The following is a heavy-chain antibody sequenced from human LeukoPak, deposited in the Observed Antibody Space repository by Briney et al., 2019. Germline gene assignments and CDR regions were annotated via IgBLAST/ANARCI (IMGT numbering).Heavy chain of an antibody. V-gene: IGHV3-48*02. Sequence: GGSLRLSCVASGFTFSSYILIWVRQAPGKGLEWVSYISGSGSAIYYADSVKGRFTISRDNGKNSLYLQLNSLRDEDTAVYYCARARDSSGSYPYYFDYWGQGTLVTVSS. CDR1: GFTFSSYI. CDR3: ARARDSSGSYPYYFDY. D-gene: IGHD3-22*01. CDR2: ISGSGSAI. J-gene: IGHJ4*02.